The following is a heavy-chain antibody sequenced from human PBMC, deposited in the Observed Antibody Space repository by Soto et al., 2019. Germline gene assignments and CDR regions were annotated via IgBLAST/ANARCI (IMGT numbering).Heavy chain of an antibody. D-gene: IGHD4-4*01. CDR3: ARDPTAVTSRFDP. CDR2: ISSSSSYI. CDR1: GFTFSSYS. Sequence: EVQLVESGGGLVKPGGSLRLSCAASGFTFSSYSMNWVRQAPGEGLEWVSSISSSSSYIYYADSVKGRFTISRDNAKNSLYLQMNSLRAEDTAVYYCARDPTAVTSRFDPWGQGTLSPSPQ. V-gene: IGHV3-21*01. J-gene: IGHJ5*02.